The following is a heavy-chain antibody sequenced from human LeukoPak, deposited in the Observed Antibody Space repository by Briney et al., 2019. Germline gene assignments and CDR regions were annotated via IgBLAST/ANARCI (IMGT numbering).Heavy chain of an antibody. J-gene: IGHJ4*02. D-gene: IGHD1-26*01. CDR1: GFTFDDYA. CDR2: ISWNSGSI. CDR3: AKDISGSYSKYYFDY. V-gene: IGHV3-9*03. Sequence: GGSLRLSCAASGFTFDDYAMHWVRQAPGKGLEWVSGISWNSGSIGYADSVKGRFTISRNNAKNSLYLQMNSLRAEDMALYYCAKDISGSYSKYYFDYWGQGTLVTVSS.